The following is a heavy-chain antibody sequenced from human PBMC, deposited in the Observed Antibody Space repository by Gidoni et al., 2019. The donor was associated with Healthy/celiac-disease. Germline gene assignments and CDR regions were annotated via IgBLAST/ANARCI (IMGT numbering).Heavy chain of an antibody. Sequence: ELHLVVSGGGLVKPGGSLRLSCAVSGFTVSSNSMTWVRQAPGKGLEWVSSISSSSSYIYYADSVKGRFTISRDNAKNSLYLQMNSLRAEDTAVYYCARKGRGSYAGLDYWGQGTLVTVSS. D-gene: IGHD1-26*01. J-gene: IGHJ4*02. CDR2: ISSSSSYI. CDR3: ARKGRGSYAGLDY. V-gene: IGHV3-21*01. CDR1: GFTVSSNS.